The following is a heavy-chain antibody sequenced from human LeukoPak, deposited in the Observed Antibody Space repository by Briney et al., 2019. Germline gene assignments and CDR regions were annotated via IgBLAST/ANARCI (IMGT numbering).Heavy chain of an antibody. J-gene: IGHJ4*02. CDR1: GGSISSSSYY. CDR2: IYHSGST. CDR3: ARVTGYMIEDYFDY. Sequence: ETLSLTCTVSGGSISSSSYYWVWIRQPPGKGLEWIGSIYHSGSTYYNPSLKSRVTISVDTSKNQFSLKLSSVTAADTAVYYCARVTGYMIEDYFDYWGQGTLVTVSS. V-gene: IGHV4-39*07. D-gene: IGHD3-22*01.